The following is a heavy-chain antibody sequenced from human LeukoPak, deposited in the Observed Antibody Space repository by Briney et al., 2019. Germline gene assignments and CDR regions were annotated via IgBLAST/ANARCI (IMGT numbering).Heavy chain of an antibody. D-gene: IGHD3-22*01. CDR2: IYTSGST. CDR1: GGSISSYY. Sequence: SETLSLTCTVSGGSISSYYWSWIRQPAGRGLEWIGRIYTSGSTSYNPSLKSRVTMSVDTSKNQFSLKLSSVTAADTAVYYCARADYYDSSGYYPGWFDPWGQGTLVTVSS. J-gene: IGHJ5*02. V-gene: IGHV4-4*07. CDR3: ARADYYDSSGYYPGWFDP.